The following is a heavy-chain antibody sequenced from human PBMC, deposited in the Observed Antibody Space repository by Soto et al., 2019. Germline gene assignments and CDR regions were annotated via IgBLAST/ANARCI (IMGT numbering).Heavy chain of an antibody. CDR1: GFIFKMYW. J-gene: IGHJ4*02. CDR2: IYNDGTYS. D-gene: IGHD3-10*01. V-gene: IGHV3-74*01. Sequence: GGSLRLSCAASGFIFKMYWMHWVRQSPGKGLVWISRIYNDGTYSDYADSVKGRFTISRDNSKNTLYLQMNSLRAEDTAVYYCARDRANYYGSGSPSGYWGQGTLVTVSS. CDR3: ARDRANYYGSGSPSGY.